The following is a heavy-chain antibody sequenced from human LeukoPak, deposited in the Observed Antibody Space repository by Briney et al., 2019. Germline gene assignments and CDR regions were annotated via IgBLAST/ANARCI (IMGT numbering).Heavy chain of an antibody. J-gene: IGHJ6*02. D-gene: IGHD5-18*01. V-gene: IGHV3-30-3*01. CDR2: ISYDGSNK. CDR3: ARDKMERIQLWPTYDYYYYGMDV. Sequence: GGSLRLSWAASGFTFSSYAMHWVRQAPGKGLEWVAVISYDGSNKYYADSVKGRVTVSRDNSKNTLYLEMNSLRAEDTAVYYCARDKMERIQLWPTYDYYYYGMDVWGQGTTVTVSS. CDR1: GFTFSSYA.